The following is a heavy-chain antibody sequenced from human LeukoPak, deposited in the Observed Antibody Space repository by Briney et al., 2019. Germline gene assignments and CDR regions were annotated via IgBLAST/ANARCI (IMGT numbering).Heavy chain of an antibody. CDR1: GGSISSYY. J-gene: IGHJ3*02. CDR2: IYSTGTT. V-gene: IGHV4-59*01. Sequence: SETLSLTCTVSGGSISSYYWSWIRQPPGKGLEWIGYIYSTGTTNYNPSLKSRDTISVDTSKNQFSLKLSSVTAADTAVYYCARATYYYDSSGYYSRGFLAFDIWGQGTMDTVSS. D-gene: IGHD3-22*01. CDR3: ARATYYYDSSGYYSRGFLAFDI.